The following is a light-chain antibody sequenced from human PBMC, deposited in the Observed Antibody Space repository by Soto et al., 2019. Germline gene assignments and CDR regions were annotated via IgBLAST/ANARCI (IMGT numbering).Light chain of an antibody. J-gene: IGLJ3*02. CDR2: KVS. CDR1: SNDIGGYNY. CDR3: NSYTTSSTLV. Sequence: QSALTQPASVSGSPGQSITIPCTGSSNDIGGYNYVSWYQQHPGRAPKLVIYKVSDRPSGVSTRFSASKSGNTASLTISGLQAEDEADYYCNSYTTSSTLVFGGGTKVTVL. V-gene: IGLV2-14*01.